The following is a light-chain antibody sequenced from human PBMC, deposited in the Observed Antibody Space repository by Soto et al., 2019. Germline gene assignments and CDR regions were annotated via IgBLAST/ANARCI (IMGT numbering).Light chain of an antibody. V-gene: IGKV1-5*03. CDR3: QQYNSYWT. CDR1: QTISSW. J-gene: IGKJ1*01. CDR2: KAS. Sequence: DIQITQSPPILYASVEDRVTITCRASQTISSWLAWYKQKPGKAPKLLIYKASSLESGVPSRFSGSGSGTEFTLTISSLQPDDFATYYCQQYNSYWTFGQGTKVDIK.